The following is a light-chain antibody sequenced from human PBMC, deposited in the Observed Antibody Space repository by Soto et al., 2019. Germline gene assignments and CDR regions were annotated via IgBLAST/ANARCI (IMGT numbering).Light chain of an antibody. Sequence: EIVLTQSPGTLSMSPGERATLSCRASQSVSSSYSAWYQQKPGQAPRLLIYGASRRATGIPGRFSGSGSGTDFTLTISSLEPEDFAVYYCQQYCSSPFTFGPGTKVDIK. CDR1: QSVSSSY. CDR3: QQYCSSPFT. CDR2: GAS. J-gene: IGKJ3*01. V-gene: IGKV3-20*01.